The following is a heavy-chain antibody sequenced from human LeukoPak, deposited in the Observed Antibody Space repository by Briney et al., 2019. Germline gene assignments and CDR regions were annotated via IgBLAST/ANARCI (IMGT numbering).Heavy chain of an antibody. CDR2: INHSGST. Sequence: PSETLSLTCTVSGYSISSGYYWGWIRQPPGKGLEWIGEINHSGSTNYNPSLKSRVTISVDTSKNQFSLKLSSVTAADTAVYYCARYSNYDRSWFDPWGQGTLVTVSS. CDR1: GYSISSGYY. CDR3: ARYSNYDRSWFDP. D-gene: IGHD3-22*01. J-gene: IGHJ5*02. V-gene: IGHV4-38-2*02.